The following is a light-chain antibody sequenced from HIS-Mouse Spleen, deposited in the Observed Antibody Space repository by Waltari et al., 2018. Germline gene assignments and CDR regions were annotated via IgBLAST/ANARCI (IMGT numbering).Light chain of an antibody. V-gene: IGKV3-15*01. CDR2: GAS. CDR3: QQYNNWPLT. Sequence: EIVMTQSPATLPVSPGERATLPCRASQSVSSNLAWYQQKPGQAPRLLIYGASTRATGIPARFSGSGSGTEFTLTISSLQSEDFAVYYCQQYNNWPLTFGGGTKVEIK. CDR1: QSVSSN. J-gene: IGKJ4*01.